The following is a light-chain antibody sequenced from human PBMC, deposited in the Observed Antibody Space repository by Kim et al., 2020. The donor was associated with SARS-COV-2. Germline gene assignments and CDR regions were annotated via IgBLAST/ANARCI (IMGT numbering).Light chain of an antibody. J-gene: IGKJ1*01. CDR2: GAS. Sequence: LCPGERAAVSGRSSQSVSSSYLAWYQQKPGQAPRLLIYGASSRATGIPDRFSGSGSGTDFTLTISRLEPEDFAVYYCQQYGSSGTFGQGTKVDIK. V-gene: IGKV3-20*01. CDR1: QSVSSSY. CDR3: QQYGSSGT.